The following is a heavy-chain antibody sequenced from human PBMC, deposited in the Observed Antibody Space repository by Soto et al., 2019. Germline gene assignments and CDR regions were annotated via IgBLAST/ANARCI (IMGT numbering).Heavy chain of an antibody. V-gene: IGHV1-69*01. Sequence: QVQLVQSGAEVKKPGSSVKVSCKASGDTDTNYVISWVRQAPGQGLEWMGGIFPKYGTTYSAQKLQDRLTITADESTSTVYMQLSSLRLDDTAVYYCAAEMTFGKLSVVWGQGTTVTVSS. CDR3: AAEMTFGKLSVV. J-gene: IGHJ6*02. CDR1: GDTDTNYV. D-gene: IGHD3-16*02. CDR2: IFPKYGTT.